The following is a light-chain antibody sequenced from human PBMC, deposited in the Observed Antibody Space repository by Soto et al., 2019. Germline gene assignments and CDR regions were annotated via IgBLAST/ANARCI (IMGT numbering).Light chain of an antibody. CDR1: SSDVGGYNY. Sequence: QSVLTQPASVSGSPGQSITISCTGTSSDVGGYNYVSWYQQHPGKAPKLVISDVTSRPSGVSNRFSGSKSGNTASLTISGLQAEDDADYYCSSYTSSSTYVFGTGTKLTVL. V-gene: IGLV2-14*03. CDR2: DVT. J-gene: IGLJ1*01. CDR3: SSYTSSSTYV.